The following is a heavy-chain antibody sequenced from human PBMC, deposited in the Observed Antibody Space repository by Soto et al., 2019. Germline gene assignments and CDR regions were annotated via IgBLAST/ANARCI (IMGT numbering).Heavy chain of an antibody. J-gene: IGHJ4*02. CDR2: IYHRGTT. CDR1: GGSITSYY. V-gene: IGHV4-59*01. D-gene: IGHD3-10*01. Sequence: QVQLQESGPGLVKPSETLSLTCTVSGGSITSYYWSWIRQPPGKGLEWIGYIYHRGTTNYSPSLKRRVTISAHMSTNQFSLKLSSVTAADTAAYYCARAIRRGGGFDYWGQGTLVTVSS. CDR3: ARAIRRGGGFDY.